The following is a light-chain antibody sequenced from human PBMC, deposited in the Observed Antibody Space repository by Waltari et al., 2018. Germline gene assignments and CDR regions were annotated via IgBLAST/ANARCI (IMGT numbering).Light chain of an antibody. CDR2: GNT. CDR1: SSNLGPDYD. CDR3: QSYDDRQSVV. V-gene: IGLV1-40*01. J-gene: IGLJ2*01. Sequence: QSVLPQPPSLSGAPGPRVTISCIGSSSNLGPDYDVHWYQQLPQTAPKLLIYGNTFRPSGVPRRFSGSRSGTSASLVITGLQAEDEATYYCQSYDDRQSVVFGGGTKLTVL.